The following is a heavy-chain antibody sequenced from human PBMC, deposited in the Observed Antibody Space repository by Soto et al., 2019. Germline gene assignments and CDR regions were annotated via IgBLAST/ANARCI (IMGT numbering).Heavy chain of an antibody. CDR3: ARDTNGLHY. Sequence: EVQLVESGGGLVQPGGSLRLSCAASGLIFSNYKMHWVRQAPGKGLVWVSRINTDGSITDYADSVKGRFTVSQDNAKNTMYLKMNSLTADDTAVYYCARDTNGLHYWGQGTLVTVSS. V-gene: IGHV3-74*01. CDR1: GLIFSNYK. D-gene: IGHD2-8*01. J-gene: IGHJ4*02. CDR2: INTDGSIT.